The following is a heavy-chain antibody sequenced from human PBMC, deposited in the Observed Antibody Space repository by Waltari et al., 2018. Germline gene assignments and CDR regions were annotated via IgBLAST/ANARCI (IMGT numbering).Heavy chain of an antibody. CDR2: LNPNGGSA. CDR3: SRGRGGYRFGSFDL. J-gene: IGHJ3*01. Sequence: QVQLVQSGAEVKKPGASVRISCKASAYTLDSFYVNWVRQATGQGLEWMGMLNPNGGSATYAESVQGRVTMNRDKSTGTVYMELRSLRSDDTAVYYCSRGRGGYRFGSFDLWGQGTLVTVS. CDR1: AYTLDSFY. V-gene: IGHV1-46*02. D-gene: IGHD5-12*01.